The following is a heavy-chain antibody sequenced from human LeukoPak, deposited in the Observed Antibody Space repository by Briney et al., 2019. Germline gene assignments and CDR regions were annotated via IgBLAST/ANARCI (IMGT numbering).Heavy chain of an antibody. CDR2: IFDSGST. V-gene: IGHV4-39*07. CDR1: GDSISRSSYY. J-gene: IGHJ4*02. Sequence: SENLSLTCSVSGDSISRSSYYWGWIRQPPGEGLEWIGSIFDSGSTYYNPSLKSRVTMSVDTSKNQFSLKLRSVTAADTAVYYCASTVTKYYFDYWGQGTLVTVSS. D-gene: IGHD4-17*01. CDR3: ASTVTKYYFDY.